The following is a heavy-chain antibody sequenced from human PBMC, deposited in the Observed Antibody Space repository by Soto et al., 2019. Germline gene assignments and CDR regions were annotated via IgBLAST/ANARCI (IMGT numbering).Heavy chain of an antibody. Sequence: SVRLSFALSGFTLSSYGRQWVVQAPGKGLECVAVIWYDGSNKYYADSVKGRFTISRDNSKNTLYLQMNSLRAEDTAVYYCARTSERGRLTTVTPRKTGAFDIWGQGTMVTVSS. CDR1: GFTLSSYG. D-gene: IGHD4-17*01. V-gene: IGHV3-33*01. CDR2: IWYDGSNK. CDR3: ARTSERGRLTTVTPRKTGAFDI. J-gene: IGHJ3*02.